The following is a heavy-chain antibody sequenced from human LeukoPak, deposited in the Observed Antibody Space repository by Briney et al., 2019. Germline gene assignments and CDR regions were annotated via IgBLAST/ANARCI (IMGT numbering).Heavy chain of an antibody. CDR2: ISGSGGST. V-gene: IGHV3-23*01. J-gene: IGHJ4*02. CDR3: AKDNYGGNGALDY. Sequence: GGSLRPSCAVSGFTFSNYWMSWVRQAPGKGLEWVSAISGSGGSTYYADSVKGRFTISRDNSKNTLYLQMNSLRAEDTAVYYCAKDNYGGNGALDYWGQGTLVTVSS. D-gene: IGHD4-23*01. CDR1: GFTFSNYW.